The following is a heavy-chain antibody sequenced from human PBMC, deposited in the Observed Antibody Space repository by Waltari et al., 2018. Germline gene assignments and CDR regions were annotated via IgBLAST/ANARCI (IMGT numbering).Heavy chain of an antibody. CDR1: GDPLRSGHW. CDR3: ARDRGRGLYLDS. CDR2: VHGSGKT. V-gene: IGHV4-4*03. D-gene: IGHD2-15*01. J-gene: IGHJ4*02. Sequence: HVQLQESGPGLVKPPETLSPTCTVSGDPLRSGHWLSWGRQSPGKGLEWIGQVHGSGKTNYNPSLESRVSISKDTSNKQFSLKLTFATAADTAVYYCARDRGRGLYLDSWGQGILVTVSP.